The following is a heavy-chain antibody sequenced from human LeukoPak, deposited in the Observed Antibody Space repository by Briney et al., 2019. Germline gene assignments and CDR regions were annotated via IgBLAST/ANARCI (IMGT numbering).Heavy chain of an antibody. Sequence: GGSLRLSCAASGFTFSSYAMSWVRQAPGKGLEWVSAISGSGGSTYYADSVKGRFTISRDNSKNTLYPQMNSLRAEDTAVYYCAKDLISRSVVRTVFDYWGQGTLVTVSS. J-gene: IGHJ4*02. CDR1: GFTFSSYA. D-gene: IGHD4-23*01. CDR2: ISGSGGST. V-gene: IGHV3-23*01. CDR3: AKDLISRSVVRTVFDY.